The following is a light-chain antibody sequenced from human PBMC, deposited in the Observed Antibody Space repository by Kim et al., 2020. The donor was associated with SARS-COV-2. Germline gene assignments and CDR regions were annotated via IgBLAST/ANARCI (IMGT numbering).Light chain of an antibody. CDR3: QAWDSSNVV. V-gene: IGLV3-1*01. Sequence: VSPGQTASITCSGYKWGDKYVSLYQEKPGQSPVVVIYQDNQRPSGIPERFSGSNSGNTATLTISGTQAMDEADYYCQAWDSSNVVFGGGTQLTVL. CDR1: KWGDKY. J-gene: IGLJ2*01. CDR2: QDN.